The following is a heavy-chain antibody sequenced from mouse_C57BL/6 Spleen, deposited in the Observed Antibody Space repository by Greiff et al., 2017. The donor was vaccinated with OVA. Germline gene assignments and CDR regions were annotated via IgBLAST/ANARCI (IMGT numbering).Heavy chain of an antibody. J-gene: IGHJ4*01. Sequence: QVQLQQPGAELVKPGASVKLSCKASGYTFTSYWMQWVKQRPGQGLEWIGEIDPSDSYTNYNQKFKGKATLTVATSSSTAYMQLSSLTSEDSAVYYCARQGCDYAMDYWGQGTSVTVSS. CDR2: IDPSDSYT. D-gene: IGHD3-3*01. CDR3: ARQGCDYAMDY. V-gene: IGHV1-50*01. CDR1: GYTFTSYW.